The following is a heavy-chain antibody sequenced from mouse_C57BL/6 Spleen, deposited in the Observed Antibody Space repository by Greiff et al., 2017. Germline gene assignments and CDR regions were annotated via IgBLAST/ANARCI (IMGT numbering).Heavy chain of an antibody. V-gene: IGHV1-69*01. D-gene: IGHD1-1*01. CDR1: GYTFTSYW. CDR2: IDPSDSYT. CDR3: ARGGGYGSRYFDG. Sequence: VQLQQPGAELVMPGASVKLSCKASGYTFTSYWMHWVKQRPGQGLEWIGEIDPSDSYTNYNQKFKGKSTLTVDKSSSTAYMQLSSLTSEDSAVYYCARGGGYGSRYFDGWGQGTTLTVS. J-gene: IGHJ2*01.